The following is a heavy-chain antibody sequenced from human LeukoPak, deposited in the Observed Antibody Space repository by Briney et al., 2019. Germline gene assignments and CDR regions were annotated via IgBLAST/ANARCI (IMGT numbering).Heavy chain of an antibody. Sequence: SETLSLTCAVYGGSFSGYYWTWIRQPPGKGLEWIGEINHSGSTSYNPSLKSRVTISIDTSKNHFSLRLSSVTAADTAVYYCARGPTTHYNFLTGYYYFDYWGQGTLVTVSS. D-gene: IGHD3-9*01. CDR1: GGSFSGYY. CDR3: ARGPTTHYNFLTGYYYFDY. J-gene: IGHJ4*02. CDR2: INHSGST. V-gene: IGHV4-34*01.